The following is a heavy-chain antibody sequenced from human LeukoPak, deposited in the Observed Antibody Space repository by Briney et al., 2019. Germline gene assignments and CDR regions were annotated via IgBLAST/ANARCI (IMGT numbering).Heavy chain of an antibody. CDR2: ISAYNGNT. J-gene: IGHJ4*02. CDR3: ARSAATIYGEWDY. CDR1: GYTFTDYY. Sequence: GASVKVSCKTSGYTFTDYYMHWVQQAPGQGLEWMGWISAYNGNTNYAQKLQGRVTMTTDTSTSTAYMELRSLRSDDTAVYYCARSAATIYGEWDYWGQGTLVTVSS. V-gene: IGHV1-18*04. D-gene: IGHD2-15*01.